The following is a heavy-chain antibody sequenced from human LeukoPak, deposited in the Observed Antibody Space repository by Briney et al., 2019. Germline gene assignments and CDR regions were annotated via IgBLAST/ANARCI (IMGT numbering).Heavy chain of an antibody. CDR1: GFAFTKAW. V-gene: IGHV3-15*01. CDR2: IKSKANGGTT. J-gene: IGHJ4*02. D-gene: IGHD6-13*01. CDR3: TTNAAVGTWEIFDY. Sequence: PGGSLRLSCAASGFAFTKAWMTWVRQAPGKGLEWVGRIKSKANGGTTDYAAPVKGRFTISRDDSKNMLYLQMNSLMTEDTAVYYCTTNAAVGTWEIFDYWGQGTLVTVSS.